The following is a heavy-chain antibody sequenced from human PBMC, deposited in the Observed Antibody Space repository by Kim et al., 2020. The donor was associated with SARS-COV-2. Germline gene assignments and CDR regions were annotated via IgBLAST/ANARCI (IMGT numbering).Heavy chain of an antibody. Sequence: GGSLRLSCAASGFTFSRYTIHWVRQAPGKGLEWVSGISHDGNHKSYADSVKGRFTISRDNSKNTLYLEVSSLRAEDTAVYYCAREVLQYFGVSGVFAGWGQGTMVTASS. D-gene: IGHD3-10*01. J-gene: IGHJ3*01. V-gene: IGHV3-30*04. CDR3: AREVLQYFGVSGVFAG. CDR1: GFTFSRYT. CDR2: ISHDGNHK.